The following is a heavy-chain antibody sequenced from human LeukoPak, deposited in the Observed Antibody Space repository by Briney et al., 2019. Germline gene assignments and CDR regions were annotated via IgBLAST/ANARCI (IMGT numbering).Heavy chain of an antibody. V-gene: IGHV3-23*01. CDR3: AKPSGIVVITNPQS. Sequence: PGGSLRLSCAASGFTFSSYAMTWVRQAPGKGLEWVSAISGSGGSTYYADSVKGRFTISRDNSKNTLFLQMNSLRAEDTAVYYCAKPSGIVVITNPQSWGQGTLVTVSS. CDR2: ISGSGGST. J-gene: IGHJ5*02. D-gene: IGHD3-22*01. CDR1: GFTFSSYA.